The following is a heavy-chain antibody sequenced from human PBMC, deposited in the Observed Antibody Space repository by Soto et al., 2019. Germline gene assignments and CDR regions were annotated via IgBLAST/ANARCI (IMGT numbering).Heavy chain of an antibody. CDR2: ISGSGGST. J-gene: IGHJ4*02. D-gene: IGHD5-12*01. V-gene: IGHV3-23*01. Sequence: GGSLRLSCAASGFTFINYAMTWVRQAPGKGLEWVSAISGSGGSTHYADSVKGRFTISRDNSKNTLYLQMNSLRVEDTAVYYCAKDQGIVPTTTDYWGQGTPVTVSS. CDR3: AKDQGIVPTTTDY. CDR1: GFTFINYA.